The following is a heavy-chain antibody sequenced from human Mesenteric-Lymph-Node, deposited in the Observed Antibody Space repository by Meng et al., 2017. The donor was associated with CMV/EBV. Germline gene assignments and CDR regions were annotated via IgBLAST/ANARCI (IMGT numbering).Heavy chain of an antibody. Sequence: YTFTSYQIHWVRQAPGQGLEWMGIINPSDGSTTYAQRFQGRVTMTRDTSSSSVYVELSSLTSEDTAIYYCAREGLYCSSIGCYPEFWGQGALVTVSS. CDR3: AREGLYCSSIGCYPEF. V-gene: IGHV1-46*01. D-gene: IGHD2-2*01. J-gene: IGHJ4*02. CDR2: INPSDGST. CDR1: YTFTSYQ.